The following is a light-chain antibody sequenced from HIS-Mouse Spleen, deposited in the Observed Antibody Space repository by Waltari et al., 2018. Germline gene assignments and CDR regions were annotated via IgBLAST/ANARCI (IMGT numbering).Light chain of an antibody. CDR2: GNS. J-gene: IGLJ3*02. Sequence: QSVLTQPPSVSGAPGQRVPISCTGSSTNLRAVSDVPWYQQLPATAPKRLIYGNSNRPSGVPDRFSGSKSGTSASLAITGLQAEDEADYYCQSYDSSLSGWVFGGGTKLTVL. V-gene: IGLV1-40*01. CDR3: QSYDSSLSGWV. CDR1: STNLRAVSD.